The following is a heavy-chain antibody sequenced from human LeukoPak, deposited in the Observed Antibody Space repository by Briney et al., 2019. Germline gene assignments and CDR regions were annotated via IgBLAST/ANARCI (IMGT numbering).Heavy chain of an antibody. J-gene: IGHJ6*02. CDR3: ARRDDYSSSWYPNWGLSHKYVYYGMDV. D-gene: IGHD6-13*01. Sequence: ASVKVSCKASGYTFTSYGISWVRQAPGQGLEWMGWISAYNGNTNYAQKLQGRVTMTRNTSISTAYMELSSLRSEDTAVYYCARRDDYSSSWYPNWGLSHKYVYYGMDVWGQGTTVTVSS. CDR2: ISAYNGNT. V-gene: IGHV1-18*01. CDR1: GYTFTSYG.